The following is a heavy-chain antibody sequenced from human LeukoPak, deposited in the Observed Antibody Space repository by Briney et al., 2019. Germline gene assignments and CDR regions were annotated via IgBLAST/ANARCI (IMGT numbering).Heavy chain of an antibody. V-gene: IGHV4-39*07. Sequence: SETLSLTCTVSGGSISSSSYYWGWIRQPPGKGLEWIGSIYYSGSTYYNPSLKSRVTISVDTSKNQFSLKLSSVTAADTAVYYCARQGDEITMIVVVAPFDYWGQGTLVTVSS. CDR3: ARQGDEITMIVVVAPFDY. CDR1: GGSISSSSYY. CDR2: IYYSGST. D-gene: IGHD3-22*01. J-gene: IGHJ4*02.